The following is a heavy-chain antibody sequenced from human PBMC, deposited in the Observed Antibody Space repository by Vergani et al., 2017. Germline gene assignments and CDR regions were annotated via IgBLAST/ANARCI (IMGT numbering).Heavy chain of an antibody. Sequence: QVQLVQSGAEVKKPGASVKVSCKASGYTFTGYYMHWVRQAPGQGLEWMGWINPNSGGTNYAQKFQGRVTMTRDTSISTAYMELSRLRSDDTAVYYYARDVRNYGDYATYYYYGMDVWGQGTTVTVSS. V-gene: IGHV1-2*02. CDR3: ARDVRNYGDYATYYYYGMDV. CDR2: INPNSGGT. J-gene: IGHJ6*02. CDR1: GYTFTGYY. D-gene: IGHD4-17*01.